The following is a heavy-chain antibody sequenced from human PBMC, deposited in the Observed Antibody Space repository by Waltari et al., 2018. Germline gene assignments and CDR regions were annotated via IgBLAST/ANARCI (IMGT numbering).Heavy chain of an antibody. V-gene: IGHV1-8*01. D-gene: IGHD6-13*01. CDR2: MNPNSGNT. CDR1: GYTFTSYD. CDR3: ARTGRRSTQQLVRRDFDY. J-gene: IGHJ4*02. Sequence: QVQLVQSGAEVKKPGASVKVSCKASGYTFTSYDINWVRQATGQGLEWRGWMNPNSGNTGYAQKFQGRVTMTRNTSISTAYMELSSLRSEDTAVYYCARTGRRSTQQLVRRDFDYWGQGTLVTVSS.